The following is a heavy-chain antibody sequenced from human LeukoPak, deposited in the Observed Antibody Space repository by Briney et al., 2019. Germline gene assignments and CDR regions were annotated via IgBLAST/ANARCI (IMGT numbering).Heavy chain of an antibody. CDR1: GYTFTSYG. CDR3: ARTPDYYDDSSGYYDY. D-gene: IGHD3-22*01. Sequence: SVKVSCKASGYTFTSYGISWVRQAPGQGLEWMGWISAYNGNTNYAQKLQGRVTMTTDTSTSTAYMELRSLRSDDTAVYYCARTPDYYDDSSGYYDYWGQGTLVTVSS. V-gene: IGHV1-18*01. J-gene: IGHJ4*02. CDR2: ISAYNGNT.